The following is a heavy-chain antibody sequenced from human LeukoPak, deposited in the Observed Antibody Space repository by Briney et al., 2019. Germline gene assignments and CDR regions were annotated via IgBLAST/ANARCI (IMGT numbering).Heavy chain of an antibody. V-gene: IGHV4-59*01. Sequence: SETLSLTCTVSGGSISSYYWSWIRQPPGKGLEWIGYIYYSGSTNYNPSLKSRVTISVDTSKNQFSLKLSSVTAADTAVYYCARNGFSYSSGWYWFDPWGQGTLVTVSS. D-gene: IGHD6-19*01. CDR3: ARNGFSYSSGWYWFDP. CDR1: GGSISSYY. J-gene: IGHJ5*02. CDR2: IYYSGST.